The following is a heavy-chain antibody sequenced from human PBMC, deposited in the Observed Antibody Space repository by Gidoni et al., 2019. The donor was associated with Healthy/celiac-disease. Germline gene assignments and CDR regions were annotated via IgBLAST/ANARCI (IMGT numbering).Heavy chain of an antibody. CDR1: GFTFSDHY. CDR2: TRNKANSYTT. CDR3: ARDPCSGGSCYSTPRFDP. D-gene: IGHD2-15*01. V-gene: IGHV3-72*01. J-gene: IGHJ5*02. Sequence: GGGLVQPGGSLRLSCAASGFTFSDHYMDWVRQAPGKGLEWVGRTRNKANSYTTEYAASVKGRFTISRDDSKNSLYLQMNSLKTEDTAVYYCARDPCSGGSCYSTPRFDPWGQGTLVTVSS.